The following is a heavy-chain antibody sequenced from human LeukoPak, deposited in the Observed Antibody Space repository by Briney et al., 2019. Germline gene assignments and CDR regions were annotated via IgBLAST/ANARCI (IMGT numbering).Heavy chain of an antibody. D-gene: IGHD4-17*01. CDR3: AKLARPPHDYGDYDLSYYFDY. Sequence: GGSLRLSCAASGFTFSSYAMSWVRQAPGKGLEWVSAISGSGGSTYYADSVKGRFTISRDNSKNTLYLQMNSLRAEDTAVYYCAKLARPPHDYGDYDLSYYFDYWGQGTLVTVSS. V-gene: IGHV3-23*01. CDR2: ISGSGGST. CDR1: GFTFSSYA. J-gene: IGHJ4*02.